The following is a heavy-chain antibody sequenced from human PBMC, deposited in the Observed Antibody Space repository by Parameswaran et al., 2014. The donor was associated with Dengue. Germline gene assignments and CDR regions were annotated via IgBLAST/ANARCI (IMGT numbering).Heavy chain of an antibody. J-gene: IGHJ6*03. V-gene: IGHV3-30-3*01. D-gene: IGHD6-13*01. CDR3: ARGSSSSWYLGGSVRGYYYYMDV. Sequence: MPGVRQAPGKGLEWVALISYDGSNKYYADSVKGRFTISRDNSKNTLYLQMNSLRAEDTAVYYCARGSSSSWYLGGSVRGYYYYMDVWGKGTTVTVSS. CDR2: ISYDGSNK.